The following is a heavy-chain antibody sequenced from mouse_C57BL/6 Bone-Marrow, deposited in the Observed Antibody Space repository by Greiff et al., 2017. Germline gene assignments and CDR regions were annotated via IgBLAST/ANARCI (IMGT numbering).Heavy chain of an antibody. CDR3: TTTMNWYFDV. Sequence: VQLQQSGAELVRPGASVKLSCTASGFNIKDDYMHWVKQRPEQGLEWIGWIDPENGDTEYASKFQGKAPITADTSSNTAYLQLSSLTSEDTAVYCCTTTMNWYFDVWGTGTTVTVSS. CDR1: GFNIKDDY. V-gene: IGHV14-4*01. CDR2: IDPENGDT. D-gene: IGHD2-4*01. J-gene: IGHJ1*03.